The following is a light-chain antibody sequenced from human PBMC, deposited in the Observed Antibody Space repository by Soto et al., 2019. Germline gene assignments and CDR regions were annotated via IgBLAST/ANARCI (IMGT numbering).Light chain of an antibody. V-gene: IGKV1-33*01. Sequence: DIQMTQSPSSLSASVGDRVTITCQASQDISDSLNWYQHQPGKAPKLLIYDASKLEVGVPSRFTGSGSGTDFTFTISSLQPEDIATYYCQQYDNLPGGTFGQGTKVDIK. J-gene: IGKJ2*02. CDR1: QDISDS. CDR3: QQYDNLPGGT. CDR2: DAS.